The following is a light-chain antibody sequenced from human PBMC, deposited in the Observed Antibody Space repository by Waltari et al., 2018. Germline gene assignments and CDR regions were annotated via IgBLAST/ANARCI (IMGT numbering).Light chain of an antibody. CDR3: QHYLRLPVA. J-gene: IGKJ1*01. Sequence: EIVLTQSPATLSFSPGDRSIVSCRASQIVGRTLAWYQQKPGQSPRLLIYGASNRATGIPDRFIGSGSGTEFSLTISGLEPEDSAVYYCQHYLRLPVAFGQGTKVEIK. CDR1: QIVGRT. V-gene: IGKV3-20*01. CDR2: GAS.